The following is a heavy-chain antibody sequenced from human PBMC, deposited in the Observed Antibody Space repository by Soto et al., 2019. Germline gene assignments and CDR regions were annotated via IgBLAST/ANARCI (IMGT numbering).Heavy chain of an antibody. V-gene: IGHV3-21*01. Sequence: PGWSLRLSCAASGFTFSSYSMNWVRQAPGKGLEWVSSISSSSSYIYYADSVKGRFTISRDNAKNSLYLQMNSLWAEDTAVYYCARDQRGDGYGDGLGYWGQGTLVTVSS. D-gene: IGHD5-18*01. CDR3: ARDQRGDGYGDGLGY. CDR2: ISSSSSYI. CDR1: GFTFSSYS. J-gene: IGHJ4*02.